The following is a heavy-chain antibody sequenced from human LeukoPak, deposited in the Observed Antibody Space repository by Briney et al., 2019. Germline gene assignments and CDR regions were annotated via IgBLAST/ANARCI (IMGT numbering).Heavy chain of an antibody. CDR1: GFTVRDGY. CDR2: ISADSSYI. D-gene: IGHD5-18*01. J-gene: IGHJ4*02. V-gene: IGHV3-21*01. Sequence: GGSLRLSCAASGFTVRDGYMSWVRQAPGKGLEWVSSISADSSYIYYADSVKGRFTISRDNAKNSLYLQMNSLRVEDTAVYYCARVFTALDYWGQGTLVTVSS. CDR3: ARVFTALDY.